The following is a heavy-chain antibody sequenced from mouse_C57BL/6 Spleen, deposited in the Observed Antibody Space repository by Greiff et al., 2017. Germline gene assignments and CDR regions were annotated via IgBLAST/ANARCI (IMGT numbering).Heavy chain of an antibody. Sequence: EVQLVESEGGLVQPGSSMKLSCTASGFTFSDYYMAWVRQVPEKGLEWVANINYDGSSTYYLDSLKSRFIISRDNAKNILYLQMSSLKSEDTATCYCAREGDYFDYWGQGTTLTVSS. CDR2: INYDGSST. V-gene: IGHV5-16*01. CDR1: GFTFSDYY. CDR3: AREGDYFDY. J-gene: IGHJ2*01.